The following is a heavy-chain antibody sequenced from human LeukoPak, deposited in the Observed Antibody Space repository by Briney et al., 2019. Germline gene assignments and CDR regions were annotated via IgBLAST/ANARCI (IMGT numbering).Heavy chain of an antibody. CDR2: ISHDGTFQ. J-gene: IGHJ4*02. V-gene: IGHV3-30*03. Sequence: PGGSLRLSCVASGFTITNYGIHWVRQAPGKGLEWVAVISHDGTFQSYGDSVKGRLTVSRDISKNTVYLQMNSLRAEDTAVYHCVRDETLWTLDWWGQGTLVSVSS. D-gene: IGHD1-1*01. CDR3: VRDETLWTLDW. CDR1: GFTITNYG.